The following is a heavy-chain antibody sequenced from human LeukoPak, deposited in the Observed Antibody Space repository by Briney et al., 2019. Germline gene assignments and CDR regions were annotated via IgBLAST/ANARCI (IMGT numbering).Heavy chain of an antibody. D-gene: IGHD1-26*01. J-gene: IGHJ5*02. CDR3: ARDSFAAGSYRNWFDP. CDR2: INPNSGGT. CDR1: GYTFTGYY. Sequence: ASVKVSCKASGYTFTGYYMHWVRQAPGQGLEWMGRINPNSGGTNYAQKFQGRVTMTRDTSISTAYMELSRLRSDDTAVYYCARDSFAAGSYRNWFDPWGQGTLVTVSS. V-gene: IGHV1-2*06.